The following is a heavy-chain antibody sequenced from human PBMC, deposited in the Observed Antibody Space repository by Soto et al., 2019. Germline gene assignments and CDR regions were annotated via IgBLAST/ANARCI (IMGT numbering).Heavy chain of an antibody. CDR1: VFAFISHP. D-gene: IGHD3-10*01. CDR2: ISDGGDLA. Sequence: GTRRLSCPASVFAFISHPMSWVRQAPEKGLEWVAGISDGGDLAYNADSVRGRFTISRDNSRNTLYLQMNSLRAEDTAVYYCARRVIGSSRAFDIWGQGTMVTVSS. J-gene: IGHJ3*02. CDR3: ARRVIGSSRAFDI. V-gene: IGHV3-23*01.